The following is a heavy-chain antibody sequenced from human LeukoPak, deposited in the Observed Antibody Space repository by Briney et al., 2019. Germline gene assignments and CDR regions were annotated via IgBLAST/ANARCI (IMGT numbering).Heavy chain of an antibody. V-gene: IGHV3-23*01. D-gene: IGHD3-10*01. CDR2: ISGSGAMT. CDR1: GFTFSRCW. CDR3: VKDRVDGSGSQFDS. J-gene: IGHJ4*02. Sequence: HSGGSLRLSCAASGFTFSRCWMSWVRQAPGKGLEWVSSISGSGAMTYYADSVKGRFTISRDNAMDRLYLQMNSLRADDTAVYYCVKDRVDGSGSQFDSWGQGSLVIVSS.